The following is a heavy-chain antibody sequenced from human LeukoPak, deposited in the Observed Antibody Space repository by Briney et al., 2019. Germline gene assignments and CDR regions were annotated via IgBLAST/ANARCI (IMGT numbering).Heavy chain of an antibody. V-gene: IGHV1-46*01. Sequence: ASVKVSCKASGYTFTSYHMHWVRQAPGQGLEWMGIINPSGGTTNYAQKFRGRVTMTRDMSTSTVYMELSSLRSEDTAVYYCARVRGQQLVRYYYYYMDVWGKGTTVTVSS. CDR1: GYTFTSYH. J-gene: IGHJ6*03. CDR3: ARVRGQQLVRYYYYYMDV. D-gene: IGHD6-13*01. CDR2: INPSGGTT.